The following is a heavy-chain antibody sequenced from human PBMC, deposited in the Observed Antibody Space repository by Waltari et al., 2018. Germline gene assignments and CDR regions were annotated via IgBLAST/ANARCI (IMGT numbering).Heavy chain of an antibody. D-gene: IGHD3-22*01. CDR3: ARDRTRYYYDSSGYTP. CDR2: IIPSLGIA. V-gene: IGHV1-69*10. CDR1: GGTFSSYA. J-gene: IGHJ5*02. Sequence: QVQLVQSGAEVKKPGSSVKVSCKASGGTFSSYAISWVRQAPGQGLEWMGGIIPSLGIANYAQKFQGRVTITADKSTSTAYIELSSLRSEDTAVYYCARDRTRYYYDSSGYTPWGQGTLVTVSS.